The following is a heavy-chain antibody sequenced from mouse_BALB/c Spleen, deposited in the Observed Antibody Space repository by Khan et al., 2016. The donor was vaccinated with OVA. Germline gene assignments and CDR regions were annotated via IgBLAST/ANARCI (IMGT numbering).Heavy chain of an antibody. CDR2: IYPGNSDT. D-gene: IGHD1-3*01. Sequence: VQLQQSGTVLARPGASVKMSCKASGYSFTSYWMYWVKQRPGQGLEWIGGIYPGNSDTDYNQKFKGKAKLTAGPSASTAYMELSSLTNEDSAVYYCTRGGYSSFAYWGQGTLVTVSA. J-gene: IGHJ3*01. V-gene: IGHV1-5*01. CDR1: GYSFTSYW. CDR3: TRGGYSSFAY.